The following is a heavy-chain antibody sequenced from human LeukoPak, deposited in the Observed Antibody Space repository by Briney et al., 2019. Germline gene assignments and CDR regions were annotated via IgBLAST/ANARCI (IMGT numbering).Heavy chain of an antibody. CDR1: GGSISSGSYY. V-gene: IGHV4-61*02. CDR3: AGHMVRGVIDY. Sequence: TSETLSLTCTVSGGSISSGSYYWSWIRQPAGKGLEWIGRIYTSGSTNYNPSLKSRVTISVDTSKNQFSLKLSSVTAADTAVYYCAGHMVRGVIDYWGQGTLVTVSS. J-gene: IGHJ4*02. CDR2: IYTSGST. D-gene: IGHD3-10*01.